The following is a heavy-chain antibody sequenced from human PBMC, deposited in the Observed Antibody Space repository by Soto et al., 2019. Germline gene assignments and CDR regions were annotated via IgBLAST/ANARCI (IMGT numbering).Heavy chain of an antibody. J-gene: IGHJ4*02. V-gene: IGHV3-21*01. CDR3: ARTWVAAASLDY. D-gene: IGHD6-13*01. CDR1: GFTFSSYS. CDR2: ISSSSSYI. Sequence: GGTLRLSCSASGFTFSSYSMNRVRQAPGKGLEWVSSISSSSSYIYYADSVKGRFTISRDNAKNSLYLQMNSLRAEDTAVYYCARTWVAAASLDYWGQGTLVTVSS.